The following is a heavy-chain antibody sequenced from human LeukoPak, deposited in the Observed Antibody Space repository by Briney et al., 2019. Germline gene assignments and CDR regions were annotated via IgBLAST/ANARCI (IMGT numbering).Heavy chain of an antibody. CDR3: ARTGLLNWFDP. Sequence: TSETLSLTCTVSGDSISSSSYYWGWIRQPPGKGLGWIGSIYYSGSRYYNPSLKSRVTISVDTSKNQFSLKLSSVTAADTAVYYCARTGLLNWFDPWGQGTLVTVSS. J-gene: IGHJ5*02. D-gene: IGHD2-8*02. V-gene: IGHV4-39*01. CDR1: GDSISSSSYY. CDR2: IYYSGSR.